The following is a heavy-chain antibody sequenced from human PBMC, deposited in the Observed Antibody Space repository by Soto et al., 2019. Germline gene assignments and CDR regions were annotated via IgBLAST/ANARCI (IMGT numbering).Heavy chain of an antibody. V-gene: IGHV1-69*01. J-gene: IGHJ4*02. CDR1: GGTFSSYT. CDR2: IMPIFGTV. Sequence: QVQLVQSGAEVKKPGSSVKVSCKASGGTFSSYTVSWVRQAPGQGLEWMGGIMPIFGTVSYAQKFQGRVTITADESTSTAYMELSSLTSDDTAFYYCVRDGAGDGLDYWGQGTLVTVSS. CDR3: VRDGAGDGLDY. D-gene: IGHD7-27*01.